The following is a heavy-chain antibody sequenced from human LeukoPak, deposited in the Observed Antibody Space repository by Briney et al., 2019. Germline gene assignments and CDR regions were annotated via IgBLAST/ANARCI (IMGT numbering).Heavy chain of an antibody. CDR2: ISSSGSTI. J-gene: IGHJ4*02. D-gene: IGHD5-12*01. Sequence: PGGSLRLSCAASGFTFSDYYMSWIRQAPGKGLEWVSYISSSGSTIYYADSVKGRFTISRDNAKNSLYLQMNSLRAEDTAVYCCARPMEPQVDIVADYWGQGTLVTVSS. CDR3: ARPMEPQVDIVADY. CDR1: GFTFSDYY. V-gene: IGHV3-11*04.